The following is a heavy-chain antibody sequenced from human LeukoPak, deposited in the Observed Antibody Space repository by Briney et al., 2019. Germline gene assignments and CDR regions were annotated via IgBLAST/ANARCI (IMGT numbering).Heavy chain of an antibody. CDR3: AREILGYGDY. D-gene: IGHD5-12*01. CDR2: ISSSSGYL. V-gene: IGHV3-21*01. CDR1: GFTFSSYS. J-gene: IGHJ4*02. Sequence: PGASLRLSCAASGFTFSSYSMNWVRQAPGKGLEWVSSISSSSGYLYYADSVKGRFTISRDNAKNSLHVQMNSLRAEDTAVYYCAREILGYGDYGGQGTLVTVSS.